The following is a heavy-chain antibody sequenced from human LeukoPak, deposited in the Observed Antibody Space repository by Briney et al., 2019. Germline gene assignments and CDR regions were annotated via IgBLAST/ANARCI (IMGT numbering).Heavy chain of an antibody. J-gene: IGHJ6*03. CDR2: ISSSSSYI. CDR1: GFTFSSYS. Sequence: GGSLRLSCAASGFTFSSYSMNWVRQAPGKGLEWVSSISSSSSYIYYADSVKGRFTISRDNAKNSLYLQMNSLRAEDTAVYYCARDVAVAGWYHYYYYMDVWGKGTTVTVSS. D-gene: IGHD6-19*01. CDR3: ARDVAVAGWYHYYYYMDV. V-gene: IGHV3-21*01.